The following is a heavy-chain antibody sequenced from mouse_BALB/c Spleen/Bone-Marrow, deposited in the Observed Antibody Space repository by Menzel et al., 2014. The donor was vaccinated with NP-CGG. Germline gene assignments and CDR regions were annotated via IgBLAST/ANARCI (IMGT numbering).Heavy chain of an antibody. CDR3: GRQRDWHFDV. Sequence: EVQLVESGGGLVQPKGSLRLSCAASGFTFNTYAMSWVRQAPGKGLEWVARIRSKSNYYATHYADSVKDGFTISRDDSRNKVHLKMNNWKTEDIAIYYCGRQRDWHFDVWGEGLRSPSPQ. V-gene: IGHV10-1*02. CDR2: IRSKSNYYAT. CDR1: GFTFNTYA. J-gene: IGHJ1*01.